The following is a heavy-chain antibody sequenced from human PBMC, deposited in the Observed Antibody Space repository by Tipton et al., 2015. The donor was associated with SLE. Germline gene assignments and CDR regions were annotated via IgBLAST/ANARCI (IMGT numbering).Heavy chain of an antibody. J-gene: IGHJ4*02. D-gene: IGHD6-6*01. CDR1: GDSISNSDYY. CDR2: IYYSGST. V-gene: IGHV4-39*07. CDR3: ARRVWSSSSGGLFDY. Sequence: TLSLTCTVSGDSISNSDYYWSWIRQPPGKGLEWIGSIYYSGSTNYNPSLKSRVTISVDTSKNQFSLKLSSVTAADTAVYYCARRVWSSSSGGLFDYWGQGTLVTVSS.